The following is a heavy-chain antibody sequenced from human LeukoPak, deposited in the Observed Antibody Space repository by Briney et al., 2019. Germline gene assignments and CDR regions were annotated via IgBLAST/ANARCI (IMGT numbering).Heavy chain of an antibody. Sequence: GASVKVSCKASGYTFTGYYMHLVRQAPGQGLEWMGRINPNSGGTNYAQKFQGRVTMTRDTSISTAYMELSRLRSDDTAVYYCARPRRGSSWYDYWGQGTLVTVSS. CDR2: INPNSGGT. V-gene: IGHV1-2*06. J-gene: IGHJ4*02. D-gene: IGHD6-13*01. CDR3: ARPRRGSSWYDY. CDR1: GYTFTGYY.